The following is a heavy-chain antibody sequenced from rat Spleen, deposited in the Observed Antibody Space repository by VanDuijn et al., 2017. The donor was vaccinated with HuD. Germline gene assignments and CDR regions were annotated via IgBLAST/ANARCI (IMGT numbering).Heavy chain of an antibody. CDR2: ISYDGSNT. J-gene: IGHJ2*01. V-gene: IGHV5-29*01. D-gene: IGHD1-6*01. Sequence: EVQLVESGGGLVQPGRSMKLSCAASGFTFSTFAMAWVRQAPTKGLEWVASISYDGSNTYYRDSVKGRVTISRENAKSSLYLQMDSLRSEETSTYYCEKDRHYVYTNYFYYWGQGVMLTVSS. CDR3: EKDRHYVYTNYFYY. CDR1: GFTFSTFA.